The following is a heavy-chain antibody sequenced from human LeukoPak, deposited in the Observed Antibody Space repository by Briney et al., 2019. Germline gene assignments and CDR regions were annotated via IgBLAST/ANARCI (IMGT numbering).Heavy chain of an antibody. D-gene: IGHD3-16*01. J-gene: IGHJ4*02. CDR1: GWSFSGDY. Sequence: PSETLSLTCAVYGWSFSGDYWGWIRQHPGKGREWIGEINNSGSTDYNPSLKSRVTISVDTSKNQFSLKLSSVTAADTAVYYCARGVRGRDFDYWGQGTLVTVSS. V-gene: IGHV4-34*01. CDR3: ARGVRGRDFDY. CDR2: INNSGST.